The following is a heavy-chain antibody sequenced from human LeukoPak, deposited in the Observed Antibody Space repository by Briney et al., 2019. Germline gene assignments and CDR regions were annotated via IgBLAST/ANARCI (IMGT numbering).Heavy chain of an antibody. D-gene: IGHD3-22*01. CDR1: GYTFTSYG. CDR3: ARDKAYYYDSSGYPDAFDI. J-gene: IGHJ3*02. V-gene: IGHV1-18*01. CDR2: ISAYNGNT. Sequence: GASVKVSCKASGYTFTSYGISWVRQAPGQGLEWMGWISAYNGNTNYAQKLQARVTMTTDTSTSTAYMELRSLRSDDTAVYYCARDKAYYYDSSGYPDAFDIWGQGTMVTVSS.